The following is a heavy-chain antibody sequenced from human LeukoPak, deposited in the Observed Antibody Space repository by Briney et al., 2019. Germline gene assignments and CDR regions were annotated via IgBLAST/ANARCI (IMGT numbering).Heavy chain of an antibody. Sequence: SQTLSLTCTVSGGSINNGGYYWSWIRQHPGKGLEWIGYIYYSGSSYYNPSLRSRVTISVDTSKNHFSLKLSSVTAADTAVYYCARNRYGYNSFDYWGQGTLVTVSS. CDR2: IYYSGSS. CDR3: ARNRYGYNSFDY. J-gene: IGHJ4*02. CDR1: GGSINNGGYY. D-gene: IGHD5-24*01. V-gene: IGHV4-31*03.